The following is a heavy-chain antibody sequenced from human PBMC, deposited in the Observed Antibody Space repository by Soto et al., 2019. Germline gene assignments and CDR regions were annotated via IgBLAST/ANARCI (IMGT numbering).Heavy chain of an antibody. CDR1: GGTFSSYA. Sequence: QVQLVQSGAEVKKPGSSVKVSCKASGGTFSSYAISWVRQAPGQGLEWMGGIIPIFGTANYAQKFQGRVTITADESTSKAYMELSSLRSEDTAVYYCAVKGAMPIPSYNWFAPWGQGTLVTVSS. V-gene: IGHV1-69*01. CDR3: AVKGAMPIPSYNWFAP. CDR2: IIPIFGTA. J-gene: IGHJ5*02. D-gene: IGHD2-2*01.